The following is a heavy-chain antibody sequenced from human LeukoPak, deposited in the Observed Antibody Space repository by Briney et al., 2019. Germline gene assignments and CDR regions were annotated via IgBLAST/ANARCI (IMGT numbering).Heavy chain of an antibody. J-gene: IGHJ4*02. CDR2: ISAYNGNT. CDR1: GYTFTSYG. V-gene: IGHV1-18*01. CDR3: ARSSLDY. Sequence: ASVKVSCKASGYTFTSYGISWVRQAPGQGLEWMGWISAYNGNTNYAQKFQGRVTMTRDTSISTAYMELSRLRSDDTAVYYCARSSLDYWGQGTLVTVSS.